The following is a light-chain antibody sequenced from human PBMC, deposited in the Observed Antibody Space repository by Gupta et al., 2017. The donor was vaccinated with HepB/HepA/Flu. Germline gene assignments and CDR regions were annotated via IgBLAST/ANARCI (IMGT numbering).Light chain of an antibody. CDR3: SSYTSSSTPV. J-gene: IGLJ1*01. Sequence: QSALPQPASVFGSPGQSITTSCTGTSSDVGGYNYVSWYQQHPGKAPKLMIYDVSNRPSGVSNRFSGSKSGNTASLTISGLQAEDEADYYCSSYTSSSTPVFGTGTKVTVL. V-gene: IGLV2-14*01. CDR2: DVS. CDR1: SSDVGGYNY.